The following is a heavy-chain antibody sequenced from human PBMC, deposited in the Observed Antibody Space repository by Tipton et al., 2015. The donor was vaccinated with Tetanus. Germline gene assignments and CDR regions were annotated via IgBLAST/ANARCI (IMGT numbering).Heavy chain of an antibody. CDR1: GYTFTGYY. CDR2: INPNSGGT. Sequence: QSGAEVKKPGASVKVSCKASGYTFTGYYMHWVRQAPGQGLEWMGRINPNSGGTNYAQKFQGRVTMTRDTSISTAYMELSRLRSDDTAVYYCAREFHSSGWYSAYYFDYWGQGTLVTVSS. V-gene: IGHV1-2*06. D-gene: IGHD6-19*01. J-gene: IGHJ4*02. CDR3: AREFHSSGWYSAYYFDY.